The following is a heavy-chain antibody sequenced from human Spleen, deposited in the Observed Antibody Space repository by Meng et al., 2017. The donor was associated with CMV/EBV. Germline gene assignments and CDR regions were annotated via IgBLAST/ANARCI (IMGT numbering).Heavy chain of an antibody. V-gene: IGHV3-21*01. CDR2: ISSSSSYI. J-gene: IGHJ4*02. CDR3: ARDQDCSSTSCHDY. D-gene: IGHD2-2*01. Sequence: GESLKISCAASGFTFSSYSMNWVRQAPGKGLEWVSSISSSSSYIYYADSVKGRFTISRDNAKNSLYLQMNSLRAEDTAGYYCARDQDCSSTSCHDYWGQGTLVTVS. CDR1: GFTFSSYS.